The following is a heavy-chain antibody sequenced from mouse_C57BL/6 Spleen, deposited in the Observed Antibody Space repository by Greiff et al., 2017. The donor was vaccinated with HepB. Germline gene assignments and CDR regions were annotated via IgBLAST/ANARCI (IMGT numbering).Heavy chain of an antibody. CDR3: ARSIGPTPLGY. J-gene: IGHJ2*01. Sequence: VQLQQSGTELVKPGASVKLSCKASGYTFTSYWMHWVKQRPGQGLEWIGNINPSNGGTNYNEKFNSQATLTVDKSSSTAYMQLSSLTSEDSAVYYGARSIGPTPLGYWGQGTTLTVSS. D-gene: IGHD3-1*01. V-gene: IGHV1-53*01. CDR2: INPSNGGT. CDR1: GYTFTSYW.